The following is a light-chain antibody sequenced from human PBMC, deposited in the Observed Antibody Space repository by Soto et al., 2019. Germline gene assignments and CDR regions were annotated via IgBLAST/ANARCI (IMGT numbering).Light chain of an antibody. Sequence: QSALTQPASVSGSPGQSITISCTETSSDVGSYNLVSWYQQYPGKAPKLMIFEGNKRPSGVSNRFSGSKSGNTASLTISGLQAEDEADYYCCSYAGSSTYVFGTGTKVTVL. CDR3: CSYAGSSTYV. CDR2: EGN. J-gene: IGLJ1*01. V-gene: IGLV2-23*01. CDR1: SSDVGSYNL.